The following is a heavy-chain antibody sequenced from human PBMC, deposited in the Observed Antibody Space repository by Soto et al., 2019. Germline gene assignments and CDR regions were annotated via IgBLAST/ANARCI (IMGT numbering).Heavy chain of an antibody. CDR1: GGSVSTGGYY. Sequence: PSETLSLTCTVSGGSVSTGGYYWTWIRQRPGKGLEWIGYISYSGSAYYNPSLKSRVTVWFDTSKNQFSLRLTSVTAADTAVYYCARYRISGSWSKFDYWGQGTRVTVSS. V-gene: IGHV4-31*03. J-gene: IGHJ4*02. D-gene: IGHD6-13*01. CDR3: ARYRISGSWSKFDY. CDR2: ISYSGSA.